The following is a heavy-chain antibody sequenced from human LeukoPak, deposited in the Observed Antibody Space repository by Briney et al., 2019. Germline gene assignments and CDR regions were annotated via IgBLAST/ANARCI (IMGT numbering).Heavy chain of an antibody. CDR2: IYYSGST. CDR1: GGSISRYY. Sequence: SETLSLTCTVSGGSISRYYWSWIRQPPGKGLEWIGYIYYSGSTNYNPSLKSRVTISVDTSKNQFSLKLSSVTAADTAVYYCARDSANYYGSGSYPLDPWGQGTLVTVSS. V-gene: IGHV4-59*01. D-gene: IGHD3-10*01. CDR3: ARDSANYYGSGSYPLDP. J-gene: IGHJ5*02.